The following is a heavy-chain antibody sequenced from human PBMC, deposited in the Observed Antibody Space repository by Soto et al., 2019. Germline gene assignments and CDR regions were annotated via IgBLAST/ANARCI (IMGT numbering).Heavy chain of an antibody. V-gene: IGHV4-4*02. CDR2: IHHRGST. J-gene: IGHJ2*01. Sequence: QVQLQESGPGLVKPSGTLSLTCAVSGGSISSSNWWSWVRQSPGKGLEWIGEIHHRGSTNYNPSLKSRVTISVDKSKNQFSLNLTSMTAADTAVYYCARTMDVVVLPAALFLDLWGRGTLVTVSS. CDR3: ARTMDVVVLPAALFLDL. CDR1: GGSISSSNW. D-gene: IGHD2-2*03.